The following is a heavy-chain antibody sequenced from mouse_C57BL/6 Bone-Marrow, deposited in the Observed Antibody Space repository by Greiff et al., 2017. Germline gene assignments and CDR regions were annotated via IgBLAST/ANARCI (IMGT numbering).Heavy chain of an antibody. D-gene: IGHD4-1*01. Sequence: EVQGVESGGGLVKPGGSLKLSCAASGFTFSSYAMSWVRQTPEKRLEWVATISDGGSYTYYPDKVKGRFTISRDIAKNNLYLQMSHLKSEDTAMYYCARVRAGTGFAYWGQGTLVTVSA. V-gene: IGHV5-4*01. CDR3: ARVRAGTGFAY. J-gene: IGHJ3*01. CDR2: ISDGGSYT. CDR1: GFTFSSYA.